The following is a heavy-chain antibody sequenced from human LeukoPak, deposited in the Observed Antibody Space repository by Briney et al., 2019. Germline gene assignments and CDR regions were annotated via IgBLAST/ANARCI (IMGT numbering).Heavy chain of an antibody. Sequence: SCKASGYTFTSYYMHWVRQPPGKGLEWVAVITNDGRHTNYVDSVKGRFTISRDNSKNTLYLQMNGLRVEDTAVYYCAKELTTVTHFDYWGQGTLVTVSS. CDR2: ITNDGRHT. V-gene: IGHV3-30-3*02. CDR3: AKELTTVTHFDY. CDR1: GYTFTSYY. D-gene: IGHD4-17*01. J-gene: IGHJ4*02.